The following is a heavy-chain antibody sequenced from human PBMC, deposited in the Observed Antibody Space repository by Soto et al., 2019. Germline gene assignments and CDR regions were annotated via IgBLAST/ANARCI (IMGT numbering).Heavy chain of an antibody. V-gene: IGHV3-30*18. CDR2: ISYDGGIQ. J-gene: IGHJ4*02. CDR3: AKEGIPLAGTGLDY. Sequence: PGGFLRLSCATSGFTFISHGMHWVRQAPGKGLEWVAVISYDGGIQYYADSAKGRFTISRDNYKNTLFLQMNSLRGEDTAVYYCAKEGIPLAGTGLDYWGQGTLVTVSS. CDR1: GFTFISHG. D-gene: IGHD6-19*01.